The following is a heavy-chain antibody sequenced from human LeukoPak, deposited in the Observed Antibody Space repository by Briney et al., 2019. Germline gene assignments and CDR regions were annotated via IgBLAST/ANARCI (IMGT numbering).Heavy chain of an antibody. CDR1: GFTFSYYG. Sequence: GGSLRLSCVASGFTFSYYGIHWVRQAPGKGLEWVTFIRSDGSDKYYADSVKGRFTISRDNSKNTLYLQMNSLRAEDTAVYYCAKWLSSSWAPFDYWGQGTLVTVSS. V-gene: IGHV3-30*02. J-gene: IGHJ4*02. D-gene: IGHD6-13*01. CDR3: AKWLSSSWAPFDY. CDR2: IRSDGSDK.